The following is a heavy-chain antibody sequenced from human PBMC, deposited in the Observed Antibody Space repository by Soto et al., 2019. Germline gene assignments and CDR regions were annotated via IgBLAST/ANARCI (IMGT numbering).Heavy chain of an antibody. D-gene: IGHD2-2*01. Sequence: SETLSLTCAVYGGSFSGYYWSWIRQPPGKGLEWIGEINHSGSTNYNPSLKSRVTISVDTSKNQFSLKLSSVTAADTAVYYCARGVVPAAEYYYYYYMDVWGKGTTVTVSS. CDR3: ARGVVPAAEYYYYYYMDV. CDR1: GGSFSGYY. CDR2: INHSGST. J-gene: IGHJ6*03. V-gene: IGHV4-34*01.